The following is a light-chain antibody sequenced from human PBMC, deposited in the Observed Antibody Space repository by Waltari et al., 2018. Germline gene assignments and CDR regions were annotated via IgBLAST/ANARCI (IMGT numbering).Light chain of an antibody. CDR1: QSISSY. Sequence: DIQMTQSPFSLSASVGDRVTITCRASQSISSYLNWYQQKPGKAPKLLIYAASSLKSGVPSRFSGSGSGTDFTLTISSLQPEDFATYYCQQSYSTLFTFGPGTKVDIK. CDR2: AAS. CDR3: QQSYSTLFT. J-gene: IGKJ3*01. V-gene: IGKV1-39*01.